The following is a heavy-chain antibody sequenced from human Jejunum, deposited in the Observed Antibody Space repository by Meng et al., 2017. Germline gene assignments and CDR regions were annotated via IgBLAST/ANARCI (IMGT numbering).Heavy chain of an antibody. CDR3: ARDRGGNYYIDAFNI. CDR1: GGSISSGDYY. J-gene: IGHJ3*02. CDR2: IYFTGIT. D-gene: IGHD1-26*01. V-gene: IGHV4-31*03. Sequence: SETLSLTCTVSGGSISSGDYYWSWIRQHPGKGLEWIGHIYFTGITYYNPSLKSRLTISVDTSKNQFSLSLSSVTAADTAVYYCARDRGGNYYIDAFNIWGLGTRVTVSS.